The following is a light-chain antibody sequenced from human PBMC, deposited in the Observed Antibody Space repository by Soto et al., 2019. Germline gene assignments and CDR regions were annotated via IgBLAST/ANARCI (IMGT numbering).Light chain of an antibody. V-gene: IGKV3-15*01. CDR2: GAS. Sequence: MVMTHSPATLSVSHGERATLSCRASQSVSSDLAWYQQKPGQAPRLLIYGASTRATGIPARFSGSGSGTDFTLTIARLEPEDFAVYYCQQYGESPRTLGQGTRLEIK. CDR3: QQYGESPRT. J-gene: IGKJ5*01. CDR1: QSVSSD.